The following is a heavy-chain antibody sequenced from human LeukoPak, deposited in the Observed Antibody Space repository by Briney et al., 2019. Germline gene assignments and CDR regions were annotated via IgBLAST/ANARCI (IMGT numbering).Heavy chain of an antibody. CDR3: ARGGNYDFWSGYNSKGAFDI. D-gene: IGHD3-3*01. CDR1: GGTFSSYA. CDR2: ISAYNGNT. Sequence: GASVKVSCKASGGTFSSYAISWVRQAPGQGLEWMGWISAYNGNTNYAQKLQGRVTMTTDTSTSTAYMELRSLRSDDTAVYYCARGGNYDFWSGYNSKGAFDIWGQGTMVTVSS. J-gene: IGHJ3*02. V-gene: IGHV1-18*01.